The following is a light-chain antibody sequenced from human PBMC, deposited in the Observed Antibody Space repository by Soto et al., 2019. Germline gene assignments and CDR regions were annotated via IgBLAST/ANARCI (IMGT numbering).Light chain of an antibody. Sequence: DIVLTQSPLSSPVTVGQPGSISCRSRQSLVHSDGNTYLSWLQQRPGQPPRLLIYKISNRVSGVPDRFSGSGTGTDFTLTISSLQPEDFATYYCQQANSFPPTFGQGTRLEIK. CDR2: KIS. V-gene: IGKV2-24*01. J-gene: IGKJ5*01. CDR1: QSLVHSDGNTY. CDR3: QQANSFPPT.